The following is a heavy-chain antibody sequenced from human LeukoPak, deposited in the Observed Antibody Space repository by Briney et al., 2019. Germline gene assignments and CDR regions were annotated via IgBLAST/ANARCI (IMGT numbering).Heavy chain of an antibody. CDR3: ARDRSDTAMVTRDAFVI. D-gene: IGHD5-18*01. Sequence: ASVKVSCKASGYTFTSYGISWVRQAPGQGLEWMGWISAYNGNTNYAQKLQGRVTMTTDTSTSTAYMELRSLRSDDTAVYYCARDRSDTAMVTRDAFVIWGQGTMVTVSS. CDR1: GYTFTSYG. CDR2: ISAYNGNT. V-gene: IGHV1-18*01. J-gene: IGHJ3*02.